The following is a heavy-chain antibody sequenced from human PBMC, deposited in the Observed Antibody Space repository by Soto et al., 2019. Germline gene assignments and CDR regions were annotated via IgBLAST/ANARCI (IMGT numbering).Heavy chain of an antibody. V-gene: IGHV4-30-2*01. CDR1: GGSISSGGYS. D-gene: IGHD3-22*01. CDR2: IYHSGST. Sequence: TLSLTCAVSGGSISSGGYSWSWIRQPPGKGLEWIGYIYHSGSTYYNPSLKSRVTISVDRSKNQFSLKLSSVTAADTAVYYCAASITMIVVVSGAFDIWGQGTMVTVSS. CDR3: AASITMIVVVSGAFDI. J-gene: IGHJ3*02.